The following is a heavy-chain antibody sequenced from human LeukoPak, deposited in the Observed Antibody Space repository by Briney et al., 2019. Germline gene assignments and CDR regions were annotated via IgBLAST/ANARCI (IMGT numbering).Heavy chain of an antibody. CDR3: ATLSDAIAAAGTRNY. CDR2: ISGSGGST. J-gene: IGHJ4*02. CDR1: GFTFDDYG. Sequence: GGSLRLSCVASGFTFDDYGMIWVRQAPGKGLEWVSVISGSGGSTNYADSVNGRFTISRDNSKNMLHLQMSSLRAEDTAVYYCATLSDAIAAAGTRNYWGQGTLDTVSS. D-gene: IGHD6-13*01. V-gene: IGHV3-23*01.